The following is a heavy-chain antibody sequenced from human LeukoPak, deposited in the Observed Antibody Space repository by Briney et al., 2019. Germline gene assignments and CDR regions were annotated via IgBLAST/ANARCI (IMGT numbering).Heavy chain of an antibody. CDR3: ARQGPLNYMDV. V-gene: IGHV4-39*01. J-gene: IGHJ6*03. CDR2: IYYSGST. CDR1: GGSTSSSSYY. Sequence: PSETLSLTCTVSGGSTSSSSYYWGWIRQPPGKGLEWIGSIYYSGSTYYNPSLKSRVTISVDTSKNQFSLKLSSVTAADTAVYYCARQGPLNYMDVWGKGTTVTVSS.